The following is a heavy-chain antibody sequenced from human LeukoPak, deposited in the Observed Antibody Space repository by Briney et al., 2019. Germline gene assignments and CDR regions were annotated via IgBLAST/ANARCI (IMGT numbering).Heavy chain of an antibody. D-gene: IGHD2-21*02. V-gene: IGHV1-69*04. CDR1: GGTFSNYA. J-gene: IGHJ4*02. CDR2: IIPIVGTT. CDR3: ASHIVVVTLYYFDH. Sequence: ASVKVSCKASGGTFSNYAFNWVRQAPGQGLEWMGSIIPIVGTTTYPQKFQGRVTITADKSTSTAYMELSSLRSEDTAMYYCASHIVVVTLYYFDHWGREPRSPSPQ.